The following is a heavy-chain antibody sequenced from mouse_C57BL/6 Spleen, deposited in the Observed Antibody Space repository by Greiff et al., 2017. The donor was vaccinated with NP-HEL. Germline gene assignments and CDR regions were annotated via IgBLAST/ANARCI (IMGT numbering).Heavy chain of an antibody. CDR2: INPSNGGT. Sequence: VQLQQSGTELVKPGASVKLSCKASGYTFTSYWMHWVKQRPGQGLEWIGNINPSNGGTNYNEKFKSKATLTVDKSSSTAYMQLSSLTSEDSAVYYCAREGYDYDGAMDYWGQGTSVTVSS. CDR3: AREGYDYDGAMDY. J-gene: IGHJ4*01. V-gene: IGHV1-53*01. D-gene: IGHD2-4*01. CDR1: GYTFTSYW.